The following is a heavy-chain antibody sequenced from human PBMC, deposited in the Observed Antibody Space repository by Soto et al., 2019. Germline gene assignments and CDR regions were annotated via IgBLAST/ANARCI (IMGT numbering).Heavy chain of an antibody. J-gene: IGHJ6*02. CDR3: AYRIGAYYYGMDV. CDR2: IIPIFGTA. Sequence: SVKVSCKASGGTFSSYAISWVRQAPGQGLEWMGGIIPIFGTANYAQKFQGWVTMTRDTSISTAYMELSRLRSDDTAVYYCAYRIGAYYYGMDVWGQGTTVTVSS. D-gene: IGHD1-26*01. CDR1: GGTFSSYA. V-gene: IGHV1-69*05.